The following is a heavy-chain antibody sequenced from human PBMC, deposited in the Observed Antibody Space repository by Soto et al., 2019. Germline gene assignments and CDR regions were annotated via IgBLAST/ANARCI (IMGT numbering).Heavy chain of an antibody. V-gene: IGHV3-43*01. CDR1: GFTFDYYT. CDR2: ISWDGGST. D-gene: IGHD3-22*01. J-gene: IGHJ4*02. Sequence: GESLKISCAASGFTFDYYTMHWVRQAPGKGLEWVSLISWDGGSTYYADSVKGRFTISRDNSKNSLYLKMNSLRTEDTALYYCAKAYYYDSSGYLEYYFDYWGQGTLVTVSS. CDR3: AKAYYYDSSGYLEYYFDY.